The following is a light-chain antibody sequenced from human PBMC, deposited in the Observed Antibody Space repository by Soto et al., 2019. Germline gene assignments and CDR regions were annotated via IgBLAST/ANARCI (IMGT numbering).Light chain of an antibody. CDR2: EVS. CDR3: SSYTSSSTKV. V-gene: IGLV2-14*01. J-gene: IGLJ1*01. CDR1: SNDVGGYKY. Sequence: QSALTQPASVSGSPGQSITISCTGTSNDVGGYKYVSWHQQHPGKAPKLMIYEVSNRPSGVSTRFSASRSGNTASLTISGLQAEDEADYYCSSYTSSSTKVFGTGTKLTVL.